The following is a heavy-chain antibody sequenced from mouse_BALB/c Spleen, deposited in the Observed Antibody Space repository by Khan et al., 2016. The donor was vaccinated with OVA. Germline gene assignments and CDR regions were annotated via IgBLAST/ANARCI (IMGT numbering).Heavy chain of an antibody. CDR2: INPSDGGT. CDR1: GYTFTSYY. D-gene: IGHD1-1*02. J-gene: IGHJ3*01. CDR3: ARSGFGTPFAY. Sequence: QVQLQQPGAELVKPGASVKISCKASGYTFTSYYMYWVKQRPGQGLEWIGGINPSDGGTIFNEKFKTKATLTVDKSSTTAYMQLSSLTSEDSAVYYCARSGFGTPFAYWGQGTRVTVAA. V-gene: IGHV1S81*02.